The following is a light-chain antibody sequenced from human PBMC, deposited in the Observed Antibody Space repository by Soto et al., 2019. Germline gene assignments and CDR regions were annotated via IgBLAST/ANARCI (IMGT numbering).Light chain of an antibody. V-gene: IGLV1-40*01. J-gene: IGLJ7*01. Sequence: QSVLTQPPSVSGAPGQGVTISCTGSSSNIGAGYDVHWYQQLPGAAPKLLIFGNDNRPSGVPDRFSGSRSGTSASLAITGLQAEDEADYYCQSYDLSLSGSVFGAGTQLTVL. CDR2: GND. CDR1: SSNIGAGYD. CDR3: QSYDLSLSGSV.